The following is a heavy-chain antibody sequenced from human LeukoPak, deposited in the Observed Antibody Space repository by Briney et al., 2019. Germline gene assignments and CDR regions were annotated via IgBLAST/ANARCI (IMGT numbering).Heavy chain of an antibody. CDR1: GFTFSSYG. J-gene: IGHJ4*02. V-gene: IGHV3-30*02. Sequence: GGSLRLSCAASGFTFSSYGMHWVRQAPGKGLEWVAFIRYDGSNKYYADSVKGRFTISRDNSKNTLYLQMNSLRAEDTAVYYCAKDGIVLMVYALKPLDYWGQGTLVTVSS. D-gene: IGHD2-8*01. CDR3: AKDGIVLMVYALKPLDY. CDR2: IRYDGSNK.